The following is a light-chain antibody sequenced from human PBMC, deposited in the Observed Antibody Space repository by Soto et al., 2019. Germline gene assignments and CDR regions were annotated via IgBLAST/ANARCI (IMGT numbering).Light chain of an antibody. J-gene: IGKJ1*01. CDR2: GAS. Sequence: EIVMTQSPATLSVSPGERATLSCRASQSVSSDLAWYQQKPGQAPRLLIYGASTRATGIPARFSGSGSGTEFTLTISSRQSEDFAGDYCQQYNNWPPWTFGQGTKVEIK. CDR1: QSVSSD. CDR3: QQYNNWPPWT. V-gene: IGKV3-15*01.